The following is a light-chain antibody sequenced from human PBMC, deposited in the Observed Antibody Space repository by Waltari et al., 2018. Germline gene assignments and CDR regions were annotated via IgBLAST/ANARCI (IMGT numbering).Light chain of an antibody. CDR1: QSVSRT. Sequence: IVLTQSPGTLSLSPGERATLSCRASQSVSRTLAWYQQKTGQAPRLLIYGASTRTAGIPDRFSGSGSWTDFSLTISRLEPEDFAVYYCQHYVRLPVTFGQGTKVEIK. V-gene: IGKV3-20*01. J-gene: IGKJ1*01. CDR2: GAS. CDR3: QHYVRLPVT.